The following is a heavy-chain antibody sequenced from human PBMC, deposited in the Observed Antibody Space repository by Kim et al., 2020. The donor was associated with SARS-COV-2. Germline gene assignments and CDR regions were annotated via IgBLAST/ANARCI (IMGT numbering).Heavy chain of an antibody. CDR2: IVVGSGNT. D-gene: IGHD3-10*01. CDR3: AADPMYYYGSGNAPAYYYYYGMDV. CDR1: GFTFTSSA. V-gene: IGHV1-58*02. Sequence: SVKVSCKASGFTFTSSAMQWVRQARGQRLEWIGWIVVGSGNTNYAQKFQERVTITRDMSTSTAYMELSSLRSEDTAVYYCAADPMYYYGSGNAPAYYYYYGMDVWGQGTTVTVSS. J-gene: IGHJ6*02.